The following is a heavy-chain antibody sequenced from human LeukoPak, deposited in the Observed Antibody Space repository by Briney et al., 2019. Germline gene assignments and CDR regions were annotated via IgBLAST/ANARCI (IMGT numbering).Heavy chain of an antibody. V-gene: IGHV3-7*01. CDR3: ARGQAFRDYVWGSPYYFDY. Sequence: PGGSLRLSCAASGFTFSSYWMSWVRQAPGKGLEWVANIKQDGSEKYYVDSVKGRFTISRDNAKNSLYLQMNSLRAEDTAVYYCARGQAFRDYVWGSPYYFDYWGQGTLVTVSS. CDR2: IKQDGSEK. J-gene: IGHJ4*02. CDR1: GFTFSSYW. D-gene: IGHD3-16*01.